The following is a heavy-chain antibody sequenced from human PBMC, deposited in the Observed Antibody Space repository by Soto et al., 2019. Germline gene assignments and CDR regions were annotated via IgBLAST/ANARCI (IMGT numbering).Heavy chain of an antibody. Sequence: QVQLVQSGVEVKKPGATVKVSCQASGYTFTNYGITWLRQAPGQGLEWMGWVSAYNRNTNYAQRFQDRVTMTTDTSTRTAYMELRNLKSDDTAIYFCARERQYEPLLYWGQGTLVNVSS. D-gene: IGHD2-2*01. CDR3: ARERQYEPLLY. J-gene: IGHJ4*02. V-gene: IGHV1-18*01. CDR2: VSAYNRNT. CDR1: GYTFTNYG.